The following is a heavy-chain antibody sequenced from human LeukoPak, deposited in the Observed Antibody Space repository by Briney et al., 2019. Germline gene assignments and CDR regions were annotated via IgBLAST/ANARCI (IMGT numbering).Heavy chain of an antibody. CDR2: INQPGSQK. CDR1: GFTFSYSW. D-gene: IGHD3-16*01. CDR3: ARGLGKGSPDY. J-gene: IGHJ4*02. V-gene: IGHV3-7*03. Sequence: GGSLRLSCVASGFTFSYSWMIWVRQAPGKGLEWVANINQPGSQKYHVDSVKGRFTISRDNARNSLFLQMNSLTADDTAVYYCARGLGKGSPDYWGQGTLVTVSS.